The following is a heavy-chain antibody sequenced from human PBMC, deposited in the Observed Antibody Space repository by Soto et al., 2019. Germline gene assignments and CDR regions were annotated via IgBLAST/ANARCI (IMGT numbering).Heavy chain of an antibody. CDR2: VNPSNGNT. CDR3: ARRVSAFDM. Sequence: QVHIVQTGAEVKEPGASVNISCKTSGYTFVSYAIHWVRQAPGQGLERMGWVNPSNGNTRYSQKFQSRVYITRDTSASQAYMELSILKSADTVVYYCARRVSAFDMWGQGTKVTVSS. D-gene: IGHD2-8*01. CDR1: GYTFVSYA. V-gene: IGHV1-3*01. J-gene: IGHJ3*02.